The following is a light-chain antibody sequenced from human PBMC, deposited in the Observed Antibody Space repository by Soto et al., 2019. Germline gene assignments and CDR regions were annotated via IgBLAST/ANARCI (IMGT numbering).Light chain of an antibody. CDR3: NSYTSSSTWV. Sequence: QSVLTQPASVSASPGQSITISCAGTSSDVGGYNYVSWYQQYPGKAPKLMIYEVSNRPSGVSNRFSGSKSGNTASLTISGLQAEDEADYYCNSYTSSSTWVFGGGTKLTVL. CDR2: EVS. V-gene: IGLV2-14*01. CDR1: SSDVGGYNY. J-gene: IGLJ3*02.